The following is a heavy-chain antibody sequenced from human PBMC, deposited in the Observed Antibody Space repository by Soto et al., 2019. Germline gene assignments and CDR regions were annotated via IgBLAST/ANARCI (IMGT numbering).Heavy chain of an antibody. D-gene: IGHD3-22*01. CDR1: GFTFSNYN. CDR2: INSRSDTM. CDR3: TTDSYITIVIVRFDY. J-gene: IGHJ4*01. V-gene: IGHV3-48*01. Sequence: PGGSLRLSCAASGFTFSNYNMNWVRQAPGKGLEWLSYINSRSDTMLYADSVKGRFSISRDNARNSPYLQMNSLKTEDTAVYYCTTDSYITIVIVRFDYWGHGTLVTVSS.